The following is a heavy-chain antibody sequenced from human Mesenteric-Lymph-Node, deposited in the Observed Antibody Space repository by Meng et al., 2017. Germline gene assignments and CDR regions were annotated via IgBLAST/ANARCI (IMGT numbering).Heavy chain of an antibody. D-gene: IGHD3-22*01. CDR2: IYYSGST. CDR1: GGSISSYY. CDR3: ARGPRGYDSSGTLKY. J-gene: IGHJ4*02. Sequence: SETLSLTCTVSGGSISSYYWSWIRQPPGKGLEWIGYIYYSGSTNYNPSLKSRVTMSVDTSKNQFSLKLSSVTAADTAVYYCARGPRGYDSSGTLKYWGQGTLVTVSS. V-gene: IGHV4-59*12.